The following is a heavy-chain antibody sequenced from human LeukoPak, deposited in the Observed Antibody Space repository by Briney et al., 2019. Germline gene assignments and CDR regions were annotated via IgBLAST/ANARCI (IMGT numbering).Heavy chain of an antibody. V-gene: IGHV3-23*01. J-gene: IGHJ4*02. CDR1: GLTFSSYA. CDR2: ISGNGGST. Sequence: GGSLRLSCAASGLTFSSYAMSWVRQAPGKGLEWVSAISGNGGSTYYADSVKGRSTISRDNSKNTLYLQMNSLRAEDTAVYYCAKAGLVVVVAATEANYFDYWGQGTLVTVSS. D-gene: IGHD2-15*01. CDR3: AKAGLVVVVAATEANYFDY.